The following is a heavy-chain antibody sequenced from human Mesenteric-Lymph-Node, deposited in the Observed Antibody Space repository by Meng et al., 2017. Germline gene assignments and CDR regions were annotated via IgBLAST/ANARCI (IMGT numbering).Heavy chain of an antibody. D-gene: IGHD5-12*01. CDR3: ARKVATNLDL. Sequence: QWQLQQGGAGRLKPSETLSLTGAVSGGAFSGYYGSWIRQPPGKGLEWIGEINHSGSTNYNPSLKSRVTISVDTSKNQFSLKLSSVTAADTAVYYCARKVATNLDLWGRGTLVTVSS. V-gene: IGHV4-34*01. CDR1: GGAFSGYY. CDR2: INHSGST. J-gene: IGHJ2*01.